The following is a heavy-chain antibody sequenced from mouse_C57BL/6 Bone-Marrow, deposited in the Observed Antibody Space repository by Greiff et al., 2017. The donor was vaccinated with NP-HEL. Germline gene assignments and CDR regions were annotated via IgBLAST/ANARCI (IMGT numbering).Heavy chain of an antibody. V-gene: IGHV1-59*01. CDR1: GYTFTSYW. J-gene: IGHJ3*01. Sequence: VQLQQPGAELVRPGTSVKLSCKASGYTFTSYWMHWVKQRPGQGLEWIGVIDPSDSYTNYNQKFKGKATLTVDTSSSTAYMQLSSLTSEDSAVYYCARCGYSSAWFAYWGQGTLVTVSA. CDR2: IDPSDSYT. D-gene: IGHD2-3*01. CDR3: ARCGYSSAWFAY.